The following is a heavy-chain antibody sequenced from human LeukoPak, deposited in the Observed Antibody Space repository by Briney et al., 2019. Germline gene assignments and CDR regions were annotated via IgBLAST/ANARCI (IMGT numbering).Heavy chain of an antibody. CDR3: AKDYDSSGPGDI. J-gene: IGHJ3*02. D-gene: IGHD3-22*01. CDR1: GFTFSGYL. Sequence: GGSLRLSCAASGFTFSGYLMTWVRQAPGKGLEWVANINENGSEKYYVDSVKGRFTISRGNSKNSLYLQMNSLRTEDTALYYCAKDYDSSGPGDIWGQGTMVTVSS. V-gene: IGHV3-7*05. CDR2: INENGSEK.